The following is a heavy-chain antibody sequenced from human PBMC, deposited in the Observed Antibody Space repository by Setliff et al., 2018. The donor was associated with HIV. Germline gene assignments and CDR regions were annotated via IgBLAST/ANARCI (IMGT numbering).Heavy chain of an antibody. CDR3: ATGYSFGPRTDYHYYYIDV. CDR2: IDPEDGET. J-gene: IGHJ6*03. D-gene: IGHD4-4*01. CDR1: GYRFTDYY. Sequence: GASVKVSCKASGYRFTDYYMNWVQQAPGKGLEWMGRIDPEDGETAYAEKFQGRVTITTERSRDTVYMELRRLRSEDTAVYYCATGYSFGPRTDYHYYYIDVWGKGTTVTVSS. V-gene: IGHV1-69-2*01.